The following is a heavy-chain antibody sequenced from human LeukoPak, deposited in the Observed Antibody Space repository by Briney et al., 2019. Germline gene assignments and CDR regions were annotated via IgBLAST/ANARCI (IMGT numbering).Heavy chain of an antibody. CDR1: GGSISSYY. CDR3: ARGNDYYYYMDA. D-gene: IGHD1-1*01. CDR2: IYYSGST. Sequence: SETLSLTCTVSGGSISSYYWSWIRQPPGKGLEWIGYIYYSGSTNYNPSLKSRVTISVDTSKNQFSLKLSSVTAADTAVYYCARGNDYYYYMDAWGKGTTVTVSS. J-gene: IGHJ6*03. V-gene: IGHV4-59*01.